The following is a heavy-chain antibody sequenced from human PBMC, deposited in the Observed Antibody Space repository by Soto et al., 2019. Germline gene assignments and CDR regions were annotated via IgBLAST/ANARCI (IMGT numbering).Heavy chain of an antibody. CDR3: ALRKDYYDRSGGGFDY. CDR1: GFSLSTSGVG. CDR2: IYWDDDK. V-gene: IGHV2-5*02. D-gene: IGHD3-22*01. J-gene: IGHJ4*02. Sequence: QITLKESGPTLVKPTQTLTLTCTFSGFSLSTSGVGVGWIRQPPGKALEWLALIYWDDDKRYSPSLKSRLTITXXTXTXRGVPTMTNMVPVDTTPHYCALRKDYYDRSGGGFDYWGQGTLVTVSS.